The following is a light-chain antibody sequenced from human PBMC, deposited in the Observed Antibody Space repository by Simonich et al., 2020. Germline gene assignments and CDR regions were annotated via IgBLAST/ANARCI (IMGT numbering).Light chain of an antibody. J-gene: IGKJ3*01. Sequence: DIVMTQSPDSLAVSLGERATINCKSSQSVLYSSNNKNYLAWYQQKPGQPPKLLISWASTRESGVPDRFSGSGSGTDFTLTISSLQPEDFATYYCQQSYSTPFTFGPGTKVDIK. CDR3: QQSYSTPFT. V-gene: IGKV4-1*01. CDR1: QSVLYSSNNKNY. CDR2: WAS.